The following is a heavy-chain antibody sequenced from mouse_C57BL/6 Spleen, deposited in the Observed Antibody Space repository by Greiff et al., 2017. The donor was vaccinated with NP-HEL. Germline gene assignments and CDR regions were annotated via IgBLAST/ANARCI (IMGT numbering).Heavy chain of an antibody. CDR1: GYTFTDYY. D-gene: IGHD4-1*01. CDR2: INPNNGGT. J-gene: IGHJ2*01. V-gene: IGHV1-26*01. CDR3: AREGGRTGPYYFDY. Sequence: EVQLQQSGPELVKPGASVKISCKASGYTFTDYYMNWVKQSHGKSLEWIGDINPNNGGTSYNQKFKGKATLTVDKSSSTAYMELRSLTSEDSAVYYCAREGGRTGPYYFDYWGQGTTLTVSS.